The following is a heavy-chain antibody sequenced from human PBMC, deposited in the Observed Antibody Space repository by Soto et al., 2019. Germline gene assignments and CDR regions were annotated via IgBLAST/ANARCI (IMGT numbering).Heavy chain of an antibody. CDR3: ARDLTNYYDFWSGYYYYGMDV. V-gene: IGHV4-34*01. CDR2: INHSGST. J-gene: IGHJ6*02. D-gene: IGHD3-3*01. Sequence: PSETLSLTCAVYCGSFSGYYWSWIRQPPGKGLEWIGEINHSGSTNYNPSLKSRVTISVDTSKNQFSLKLSSVTAADTAVYYCARDLTNYYDFWSGYYYYGMDVWGQGTTVTVSS. CDR1: CGSFSGYY.